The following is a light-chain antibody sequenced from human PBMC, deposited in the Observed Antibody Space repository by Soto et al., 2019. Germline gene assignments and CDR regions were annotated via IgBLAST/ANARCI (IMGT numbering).Light chain of an antibody. CDR3: QQYNVWPLT. V-gene: IGKV3-15*01. CDR2: VAS. J-gene: IGKJ4*01. CDR1: QSVSSN. Sequence: EIVMTQSPATLSVSPGERATLSCRASQSVSSNLAWYQQKPGQTPKLLIYVASTRATGIPARFSGSGSGTEFTLTISSLQSVYYCQQYNVWPLTFGGGTKVEFK.